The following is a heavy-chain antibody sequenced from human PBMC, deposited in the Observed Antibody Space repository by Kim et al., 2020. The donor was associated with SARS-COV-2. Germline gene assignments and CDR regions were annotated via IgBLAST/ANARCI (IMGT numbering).Heavy chain of an antibody. D-gene: IGHD5-18*01. V-gene: IGHV3-66*01. Sequence: YATPWKGKCTISRANSKNTLYLQRNSLRAEDTAVYYCARDLYGYTPFYYWGQGTLVTLSS. J-gene: IGHJ4*02. CDR3: ARDLYGYTPFYY.